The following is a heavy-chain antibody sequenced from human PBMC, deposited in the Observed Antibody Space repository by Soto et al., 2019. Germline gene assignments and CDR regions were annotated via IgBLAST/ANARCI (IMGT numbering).Heavy chain of an antibody. D-gene: IGHD1-1*01. V-gene: IGHV3-7*01. CDR3: ARGGWNDGP. Sequence: GGSLRLSCAASGFTFSSYRMSWARQAPGKGLEWVANIKQDGSEESYVGSVKGRFTISRDNAKNLLYLQMNSLRAEDTAVYYCARGGWNDGPWGQGALVTVSS. CDR2: IKQDGSEE. J-gene: IGHJ5*02. CDR1: GFTFSSYR.